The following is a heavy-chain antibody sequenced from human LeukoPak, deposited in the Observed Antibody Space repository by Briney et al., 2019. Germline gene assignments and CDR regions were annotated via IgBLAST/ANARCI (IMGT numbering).Heavy chain of an antibody. CDR2: IWYDGSNK. Sequence: QPGRSLRLSCAASGFTFSSYGMHWVRQAPGKGLEWVGVIWYDGSNKYYADSVKGRFTISRDNSKNTLYLQMNSLRAEDTAVYYCATVKLGSSWSILDYWGQGTLVTVSS. CDR3: ATVKLGSSWSILDY. V-gene: IGHV3-33*01. CDR1: GFTFSSYG. J-gene: IGHJ4*02. D-gene: IGHD6-13*01.